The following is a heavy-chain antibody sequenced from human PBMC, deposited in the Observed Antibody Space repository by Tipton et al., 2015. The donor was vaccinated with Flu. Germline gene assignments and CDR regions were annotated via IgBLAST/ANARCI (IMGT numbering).Heavy chain of an antibody. CDR2: IKQDGSEK. CDR3: ARLYRGGY. D-gene: IGHD3-16*01. J-gene: IGHJ4*02. CDR1: GFTLSSYW. Sequence: SLRLSCAASGFTLSSYWMSWVRQAPGKGLEWVANIKQDGSEKYYVDSVKGRFTISRDNAKNSLYLQMNSLKTEDTAVYYCARLYRGGYWGQGTLVTVSS. V-gene: IGHV3-7*03.